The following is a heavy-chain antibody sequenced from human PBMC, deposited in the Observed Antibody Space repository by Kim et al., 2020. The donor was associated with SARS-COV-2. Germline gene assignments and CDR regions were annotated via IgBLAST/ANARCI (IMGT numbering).Heavy chain of an antibody. V-gene: IGHV3-15*01. Sequence: GGSLRLSCAASGFTFSNAWMSWVRQAPGKGLEWVGRIKSKTDGGTTDYAAPVKGRFTISRDDSKNTLYLQMNSLKTEDTAVYYCTSNYYDSSGYPDYWDQGTLVTVSS. J-gene: IGHJ4*02. CDR3: TSNYYDSSGYPDY. D-gene: IGHD3-22*01. CDR1: GFTFSNAW. CDR2: IKSKTDGGTT.